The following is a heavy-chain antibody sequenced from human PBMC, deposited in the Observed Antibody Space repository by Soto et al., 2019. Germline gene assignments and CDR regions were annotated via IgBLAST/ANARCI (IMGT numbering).Heavy chain of an antibody. CDR2: MYFGGSL. CDR1: GASVSHGY. J-gene: IGHJ5*02. Sequence: QMQLQASGPGLVKPSETLSLTCNVSGASVSHGYWSWIRQPPGKALEWIVFMYFGGSLNYNPSLTSRATISVETSKNQFSMKLTSVTASDTAVYYCARSYYDSTGLAVDPWGQGTLVTVSS. CDR3: ARSYYDSTGLAVDP. V-gene: IGHV4-59*02. D-gene: IGHD3-22*01.